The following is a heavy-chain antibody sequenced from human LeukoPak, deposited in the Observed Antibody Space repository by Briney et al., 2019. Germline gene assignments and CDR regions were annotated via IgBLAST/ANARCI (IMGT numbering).Heavy chain of an antibody. Sequence: GGSLRLSCAASGFTFSTYGMSWVRQAPGKGLEWVSTISGSGGTTNYADSVKGRFTISRDNSKNTLYLQMNSLRAEDTAVYYCAKARRPIAAAGYTFQHWGQGTLVTVSS. D-gene: IGHD6-13*01. CDR3: AKARRPIAAAGYTFQH. CDR2: ISGSGGTT. V-gene: IGHV3-23*01. CDR1: GFTFSTYG. J-gene: IGHJ1*01.